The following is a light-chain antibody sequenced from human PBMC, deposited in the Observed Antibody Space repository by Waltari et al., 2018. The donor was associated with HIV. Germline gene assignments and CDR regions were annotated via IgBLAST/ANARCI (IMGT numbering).Light chain of an antibody. V-gene: IGLV2-14*01. J-gene: IGLJ3*02. CDR3: SSYTTSSTRV. CDR1: STDVGGYNS. Sequence: LTQPASVSGSPGQSLTISCSGTSTDVGGYNSVSWYQHHPGKSAKLLIYEVTNRPSGVSNRFSASKSGNTASLTISGLQAEDEADYYCSSYTTSSTRVFGGGTKLTVL. CDR2: EVT.